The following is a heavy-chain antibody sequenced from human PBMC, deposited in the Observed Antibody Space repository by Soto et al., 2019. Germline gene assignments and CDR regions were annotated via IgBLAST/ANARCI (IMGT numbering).Heavy chain of an antibody. CDR1: GGSFSGYY. J-gene: IGHJ4*02. D-gene: IGHD5-12*01. CDR2: INHSGST. CDR3: ARGHERWLGFDY. Sequence: SETLSLTCAVYGGSFSGYYWSWIRQPPGKGLEWIGEINHSGSTNYNPSLKSRVTISVDTSKNQFSLKLSSVTAADTAVYYCARGHERWLGFDYWGQGTLVTVSS. V-gene: IGHV4-34*01.